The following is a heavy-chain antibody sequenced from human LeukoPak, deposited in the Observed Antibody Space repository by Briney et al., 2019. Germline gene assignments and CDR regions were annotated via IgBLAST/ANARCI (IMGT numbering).Heavy chain of an antibody. CDR3: ARHRQRVGANGSWFDP. Sequence: PSETLSLTCTVSGGSISSYYWSWIRQPAGKGLEWIGRIYTSGSTNYNPPLKSRVTMSVDTSKNQFSLKLSSVTAADTAVYYCARHRQRVGANGSWFDPWGQGTLVTVSS. V-gene: IGHV4-4*07. D-gene: IGHD1-26*01. CDR1: GGSISSYY. CDR2: IYTSGST. J-gene: IGHJ5*02.